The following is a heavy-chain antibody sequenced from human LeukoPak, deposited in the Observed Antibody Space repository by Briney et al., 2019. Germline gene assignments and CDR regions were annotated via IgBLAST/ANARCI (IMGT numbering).Heavy chain of an antibody. J-gene: IGHJ5*02. CDR2: MNPNTGNT. V-gene: IGHV1-8*01. CDR1: GYSFTDYD. D-gene: IGHD5-12*01. Sequence: ASVKTSCKASGYSFTDYDINWVRQATGQGLEWMGWMNPNTGNTDYAQKFQGRVTMTRDTSISTAYMELSGLRSDDTAIYYCAGGWEPYDYWFDPWGQGTLVTVSS. CDR3: AGGWEPYDYWFDP.